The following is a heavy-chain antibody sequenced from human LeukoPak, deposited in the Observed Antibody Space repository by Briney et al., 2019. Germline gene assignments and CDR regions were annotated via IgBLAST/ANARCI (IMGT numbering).Heavy chain of an antibody. J-gene: IGHJ5*02. D-gene: IGHD3-10*01. CDR1: GGSINSYY. CDR2: IFTSGST. Sequence: PSETLSLTCTVSGGSINSYYWSWIRQPAGKGLEWIGRIFTSGSTNYNPSLKSRVTMSVDKFKNKFFLKLKSVTAADTAVYYCARGLWFGESEYGVNWFDPWGQGTLVTVSS. CDR3: ARGLWFGESEYGVNWFDP. V-gene: IGHV4-4*07.